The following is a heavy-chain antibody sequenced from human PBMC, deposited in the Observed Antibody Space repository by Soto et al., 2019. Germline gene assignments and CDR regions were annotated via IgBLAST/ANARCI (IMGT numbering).Heavy chain of an antibody. Sequence: QVQLQESGPGLVKPSETRSLTCTVSGGSISSYYWTWIRQPPGKGLEWIGYIFYSGSTNYNPSRKTRVTISLDTSKNQFSLKLTSVTAADTAVYYCAKGPRGDGYYPYYYYGLDVWGQGTTVTVSS. CDR1: GGSISSYY. J-gene: IGHJ6*02. D-gene: IGHD1-26*01. CDR2: IFYSGST. V-gene: IGHV4-59*01. CDR3: AKGPRGDGYYPYYYYGLDV.